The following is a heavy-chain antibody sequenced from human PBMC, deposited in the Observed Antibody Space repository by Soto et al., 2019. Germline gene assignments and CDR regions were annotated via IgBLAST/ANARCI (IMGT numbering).Heavy chain of an antibody. CDR3: ARVGQGAGYFDL. CDR1: GFTFSSYW. V-gene: IGHV3-74*01. D-gene: IGHD1-26*01. Sequence: EVQLVESGGGLVQPGGSLTLSCAASGFTFSSYWMHWVRQAPGKGVVWVSRINPDGRGTNYADSVKGRFTISRDNAKNTLYLQMNSLRPEDTAVYYCARVGQGAGYFDLWGRGTLVTVSS. J-gene: IGHJ2*01. CDR2: INPDGRGT.